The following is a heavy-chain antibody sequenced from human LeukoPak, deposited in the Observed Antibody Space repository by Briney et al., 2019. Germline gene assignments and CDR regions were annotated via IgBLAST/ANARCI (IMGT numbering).Heavy chain of an antibody. CDR2: ISSSSSYI. Sequence: GGSLRLSCAASGFTFSSYSMNWVRQAPGKGLEWGSSISSSSSYIYYADSVKGRFTISRDNAKNSLYLQMNSLRAEDTAVYYCARSSPHCSSTSCYNDAFDIWGQGTMVTVSS. CDR3: ARSSPHCSSTSCYNDAFDI. V-gene: IGHV3-21*01. J-gene: IGHJ3*02. D-gene: IGHD2-2*02. CDR1: GFTFSSYS.